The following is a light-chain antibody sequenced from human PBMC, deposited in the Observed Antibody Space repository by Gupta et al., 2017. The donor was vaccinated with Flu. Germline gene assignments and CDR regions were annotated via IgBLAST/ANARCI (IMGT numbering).Light chain of an antibody. Sequence: QSVLTQPPSASGTPGQRVTLSCSGSSSNIGSKTVNWYQQLPGTAPKLRIYSNNQRPSGVPDRFSGSKSGTSASPAISGLQSEDEADYYCAAWDDSLNGWVFGGGTKLTVL. CDR1: SSNIGSKT. CDR2: SNN. CDR3: AAWDDSLNGWV. J-gene: IGLJ2*01. V-gene: IGLV1-44*01.